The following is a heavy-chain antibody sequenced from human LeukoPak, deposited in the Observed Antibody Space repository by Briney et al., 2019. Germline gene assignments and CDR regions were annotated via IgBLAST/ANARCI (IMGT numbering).Heavy chain of an antibody. D-gene: IGHD3-10*01. CDR1: GYTFTGYY. CDR2: INPNSGGT. Sequence: ASVKVSCKASGYTFTGYYMHWVRQAPGQGLEWMGWINPNSGGTNYAQKFQGRVTITADKSTSTAYMELSSLRSEDTAVYYCAITMVRGVIIREFDYWGQGTLVTVSS. CDR3: AITMVRGVIIREFDY. V-gene: IGHV1-2*02. J-gene: IGHJ4*02.